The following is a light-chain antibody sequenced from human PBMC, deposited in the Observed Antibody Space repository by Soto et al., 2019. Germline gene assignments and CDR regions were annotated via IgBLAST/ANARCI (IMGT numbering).Light chain of an antibody. Sequence: QAVLTQPASVSGSPGQSITISCSGTSSDVGSYNLVSWYQHHPGKAPKLIISEGNKRPSGVSHRFSGSKSGNTATLTISGLQAEDEADYYCCSYAGSSTFVFGGGTKVTVL. J-gene: IGLJ3*02. CDR1: SSDVGSYNL. CDR2: EGN. CDR3: CSYAGSSTFV. V-gene: IGLV2-23*03.